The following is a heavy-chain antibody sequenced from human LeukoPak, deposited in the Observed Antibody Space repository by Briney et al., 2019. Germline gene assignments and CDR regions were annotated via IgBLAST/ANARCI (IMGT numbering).Heavy chain of an antibody. D-gene: IGHD2-2*01. CDR2: TYYRPTWYN. CDR1: GDSVSSNSVT. Sequence: SQTLSLTCAISGDSVSSNSVTWNWIGQSPSRGLEWLGRTYYRPTWYNDSAVSVRGRITVNPDTSKNQFSLHLNSVTPEDTAVYYCARRLTQYDCFDPWGQGILVTVSS. V-gene: IGHV6-1*01. CDR3: ARRLTQYDCFDP. J-gene: IGHJ5*02.